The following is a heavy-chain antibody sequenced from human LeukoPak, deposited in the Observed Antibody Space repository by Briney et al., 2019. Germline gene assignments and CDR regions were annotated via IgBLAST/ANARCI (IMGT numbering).Heavy chain of an antibody. CDR1: GFTFSSYG. CDR2: IRYDGSNK. J-gene: IGHJ4*02. CDR3: AKGDRDGYKGALDY. Sequence: GRSLRLSCAASGFTFSSYGMHWVRQAPGKGLEWVAFIRYDGSNKDYADSVKGRFTISRDNSKSTLYLQMNSLRSEDTAVYYCAKGDRDGYKGALDYWGQGTLVTVSS. V-gene: IGHV3-30*02. D-gene: IGHD5-24*01.